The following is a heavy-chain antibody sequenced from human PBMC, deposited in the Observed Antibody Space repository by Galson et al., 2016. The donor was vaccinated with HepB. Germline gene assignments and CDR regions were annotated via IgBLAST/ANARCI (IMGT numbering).Heavy chain of an antibody. J-gene: IGHJ3*02. CDR2: ISYDGSNE. CDR3: ARDQYADYDLGGGFDI. Sequence: SLRLSCAASGFTFSSYAMHWVRQAPGKGLEWVTVISYDGSNEYYLDSVKGRFTISRDNSKNTLYLQMNSLRAEDTAVYYCARDQYADYDLGGGFDIWGQGTIVTVSS. D-gene: IGHD3-16*01. CDR1: GFTFSSYA. V-gene: IGHV3-30-3*01.